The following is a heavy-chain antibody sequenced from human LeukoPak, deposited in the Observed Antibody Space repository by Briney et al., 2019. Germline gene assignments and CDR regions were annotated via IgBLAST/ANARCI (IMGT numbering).Heavy chain of an antibody. Sequence: ASVKVSCKASGGTFSCYAISWVRQAPGQGLEWMGGIIPIFGTANYAQKFQGRVTITTDESTSTAYMELSSLRSEDTAVYYCARDSSGLGAFDIWGQGTMVTVSS. D-gene: IGHD6-6*01. CDR2: IIPIFGTA. CDR1: GGTFSCYA. CDR3: ARDSSGLGAFDI. J-gene: IGHJ3*02. V-gene: IGHV1-69*05.